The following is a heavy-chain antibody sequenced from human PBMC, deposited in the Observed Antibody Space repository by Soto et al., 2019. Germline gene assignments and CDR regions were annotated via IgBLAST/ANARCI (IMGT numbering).Heavy chain of an antibody. J-gene: IGHJ6*02. V-gene: IGHV1-2*04. CDR1: GYTFTGYY. D-gene: IGHD6-19*01. CDR3: ARDSLMRSEARYSSGWYYGMDV. Sequence: ASVKVSCKASGYTFTGYYMHWVRQAPGQGLEWMGWINPNSGGTNYAQKFQGWVTMTRDTSISTAYMELSRLRSDDTAVYYCARDSLMRSEARYSSGWYYGMDVWGQGTTVTVSS. CDR2: INPNSGGT.